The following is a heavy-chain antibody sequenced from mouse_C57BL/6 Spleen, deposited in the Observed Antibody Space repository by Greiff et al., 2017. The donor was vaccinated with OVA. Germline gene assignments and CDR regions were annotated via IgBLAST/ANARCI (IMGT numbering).Heavy chain of an antibody. J-gene: IGHJ1*03. CDR2: ISYDGSN. CDR1: GYSITSGYY. V-gene: IGHV3-6*01. Sequence: EVKLMESGPGLVKPSQSLSLTCSVTGYSITSGYYWNWIRQFPGNKLEWMGYISYDGSNNYNPSLKNRISITRDTSKNQFFLKLNSVTTEDTATYYCARAYYDYEWYFDVWGTGTTVTVSS. CDR3: ARAYYDYEWYFDV. D-gene: IGHD2-4*01.